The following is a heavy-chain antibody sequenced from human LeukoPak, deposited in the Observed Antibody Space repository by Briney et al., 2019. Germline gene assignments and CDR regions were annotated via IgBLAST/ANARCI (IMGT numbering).Heavy chain of an antibody. Sequence: ASVKVSCKASGYTFTSYYMHWVRQAPGQGPEWMGIINPRGGSASSAQKFQGRVTLTRDTSTSTLYMELSSLRSQDTAVYYCARDYHGSGSLTTFDYWGQGTLVTVSS. CDR3: ARDYHGSGSLTTFDY. J-gene: IGHJ4*02. V-gene: IGHV1-46*01. D-gene: IGHD3-10*01. CDR2: INPRGGSA. CDR1: GYTFTSYY.